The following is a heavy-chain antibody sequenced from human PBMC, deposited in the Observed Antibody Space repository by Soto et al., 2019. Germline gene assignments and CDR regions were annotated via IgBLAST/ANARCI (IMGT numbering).Heavy chain of an antibody. CDR2: INPSGGST. Sequence: ASVKDSCKASGYTFTSCYMHWVRQAPGQGLEWMGIINPSGGSTRYAQKFQGRVTMTRDTSTSTVYMELSSLRSEDTAVYYCAREWIQLWTGYYGMDVWGQGTTVTVSS. CDR1: GYTFTSCY. D-gene: IGHD5-18*01. J-gene: IGHJ6*02. CDR3: AREWIQLWTGYYGMDV. V-gene: IGHV1-46*01.